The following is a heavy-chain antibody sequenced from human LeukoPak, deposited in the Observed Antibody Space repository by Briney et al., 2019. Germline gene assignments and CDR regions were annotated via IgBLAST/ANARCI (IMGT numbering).Heavy chain of an antibody. CDR2: NSAYNGNT. CDR1: GYTFTSYG. J-gene: IGHJ4*02. D-gene: IGHD6-25*01. CDR3: ARVGSSADRYYFDY. Sequence: ASVKVSCKASGYTFTSYGISWVRQAPGQGLEWMGWNSAYNGNTNYAQKLQGRVTMTTDTSTSTAYMELRSLRSDDTAVYYCARVGSSADRYYFDYWGQGTLVTVSS. V-gene: IGHV1-18*01.